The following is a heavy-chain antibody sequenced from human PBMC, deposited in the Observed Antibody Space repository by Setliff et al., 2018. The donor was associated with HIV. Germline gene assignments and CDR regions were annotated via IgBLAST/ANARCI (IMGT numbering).Heavy chain of an antibody. D-gene: IGHD2-8*01. CDR2: LKQDGSEK. J-gene: IGHJ5*01. CDR1: GFTFSNFW. V-gene: IGHV3-7*03. Sequence: GGSLRLSCFGTGFTFSNFWMSWVRQAPGKGLEWVASLKQDGSEKYSVDSVKGRFTISRDNTKNSLYLQMNSLRAEDTAVYYCARPLLRTNTVYGILGNWFDSWGRGTLVTVSS. CDR3: ARPLLRTNTVYGILGNWFDS.